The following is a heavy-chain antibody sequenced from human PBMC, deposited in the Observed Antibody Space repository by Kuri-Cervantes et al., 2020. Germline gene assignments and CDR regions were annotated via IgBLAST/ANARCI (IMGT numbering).Heavy chain of an antibody. CDR1: GFTFSSYS. D-gene: IGHD4-17*01. CDR2: ISSSSSYI. CDR3: ARVRDGDYAGFDY. Sequence: GGSLRLSCAASGFTFSSYSMNWARQAPGKGLEWVSSISSSSSYIYYADSVKGRFTISRDNAKNSLYLQMNSLRAEDTAVYYCARVRDGDYAGFDYWGQGTLVTVSS. V-gene: IGHV3-21*01. J-gene: IGHJ4*02.